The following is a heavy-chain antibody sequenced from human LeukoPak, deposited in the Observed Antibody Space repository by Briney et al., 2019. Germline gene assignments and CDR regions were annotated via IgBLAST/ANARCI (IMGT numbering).Heavy chain of an antibody. CDR2: IYPGDSAT. Sequence: KGGESLKISCKGSGYSFTSYWSGWVRQMPGKGLEWMGIIYPGDSATRYSPSFQGQVTISADKSISTAYLQWSSLKASDTAMYYCARLELYYYGSGSYPPPDYWGQGTLVTVSS. D-gene: IGHD3-10*01. CDR3: ARLELYYYGSGSYPPPDY. J-gene: IGHJ4*02. V-gene: IGHV5-51*01. CDR1: GYSFTSYW.